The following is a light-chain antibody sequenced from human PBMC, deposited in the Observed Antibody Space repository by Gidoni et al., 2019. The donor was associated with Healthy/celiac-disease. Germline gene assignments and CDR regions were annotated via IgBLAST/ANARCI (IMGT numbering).Light chain of an antibody. CDR2: KDS. Sequence: SSKLTQPPPVSVSPGQTARITCSGDALPKQYAYWYQQKPGQAPVLVIYKDSEMPSGIPERFSGSSSGTTVTLTISGVQAEDEADYYCQSADSSGTFLFGGGTKLTVL. J-gene: IGLJ3*02. CDR1: ALPKQY. V-gene: IGLV3-25*02. CDR3: QSADSSGTFL.